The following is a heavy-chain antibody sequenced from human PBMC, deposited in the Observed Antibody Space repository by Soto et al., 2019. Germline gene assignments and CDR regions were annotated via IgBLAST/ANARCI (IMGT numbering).Heavy chain of an antibody. J-gene: IGHJ4*02. CDR3: AKSNGNYLGLGY. CDR1: GFIFSDHY. V-gene: IGHV3-72*01. D-gene: IGHD1-26*01. Sequence: GGSLRLSCAASGFIFSDHYMDWVRQAPGKGLEWVGRARNKVNSYITDHAASVRGRLTISRDNSKNALYLQMNSLRAEDTAVYYCAKSNGNYLGLGYWGQGTLVTVSS. CDR2: ARNKVNSYIT.